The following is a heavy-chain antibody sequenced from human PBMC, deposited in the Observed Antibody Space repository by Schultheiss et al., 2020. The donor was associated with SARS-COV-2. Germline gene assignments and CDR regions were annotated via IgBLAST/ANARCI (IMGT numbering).Heavy chain of an antibody. V-gene: IGHV3-48*03. CDR3: VRDPQGGDVYSSDYFDY. D-gene: IGHD5-24*01. CDR1: GFTFSSYE. CDR2: ISSSGSAK. Sequence: GGSLRLSCAASGFTFSSYEMNWVRQAPGRGLEWVSYISSSGSAKYYADSVKGRFIISRDNAKNTLYLQMNSLTAEDTAVYYCVRDPQGGDVYSSDYFDYWGQGTLVTVSS. J-gene: IGHJ4*02.